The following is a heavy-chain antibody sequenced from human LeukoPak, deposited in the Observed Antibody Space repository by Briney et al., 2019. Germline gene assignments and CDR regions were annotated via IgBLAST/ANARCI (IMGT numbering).Heavy chain of an antibody. CDR2: IWYDGSNK. J-gene: IGHJ6*02. Sequence: GRSLRLSCAASGFTFSSYSMNWVRQAPGKGLEWVAVIWYDGSNKYYADSVKGRFTISRDNSKNTLYLQMNSLRAEDTAVYYCARTYSTHRPMDVWGQGTTVTVSS. V-gene: IGHV3-33*08. D-gene: IGHD6-13*01. CDR3: ARTYSTHRPMDV. CDR1: GFTFSSYS.